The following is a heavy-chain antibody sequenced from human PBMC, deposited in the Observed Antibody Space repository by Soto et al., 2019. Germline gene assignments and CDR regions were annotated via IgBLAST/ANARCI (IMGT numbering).Heavy chain of an antibody. D-gene: IGHD2-2*01. CDR1: GGTFNNYV. CDR2: IIPIFGTP. J-gene: IGHJ4*02. V-gene: IGHV1-69*06. CDR3: AGRCDGTNCLAHFDY. Sequence: SVKVSYKASGGTFNNYVINWVRQAPGQGLEWMAGIIPIFGTPNYAQKFQGRATITADKSTSTAYMELNSLRSEDTAVYYCAGRCDGTNCLAHFDYWGQGTLVTVSS.